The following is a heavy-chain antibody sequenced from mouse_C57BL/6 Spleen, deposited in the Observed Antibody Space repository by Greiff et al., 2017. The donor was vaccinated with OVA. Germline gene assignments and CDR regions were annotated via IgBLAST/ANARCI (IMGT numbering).Heavy chain of an antibody. CDR2: INPNNGGT. CDR3: ARNGSNYWYFDV. D-gene: IGHD2-5*01. CDR1: GYTFTDYN. V-gene: IGHV1-22*01. Sequence: VQLKESGPELVKPGASVKMSCKASGYTFTDYNMHWVKQSHGKSLEWIGYINPNNGGTSYNQKFKGKATLTVNKSSSTAYMELRSLTSEDSAVYYCARNGSNYWYFDVWGTGTTVTVSS. J-gene: IGHJ1*03.